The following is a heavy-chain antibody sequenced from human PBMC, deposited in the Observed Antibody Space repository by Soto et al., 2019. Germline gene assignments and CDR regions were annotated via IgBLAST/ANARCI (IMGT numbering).Heavy chain of an antibody. CDR1: GFTFSNYW. Sequence: PGGSLRLSCVGSGFTFSNYWMHWVRQAPGKGLEWVSRVKSDGSSTSYADSVKGRFTISRDNSKNTLYLQMNSLRAEDTAIYYCAKRPRALLTFNYWGQGTLVTVSS. V-gene: IGHV3-74*01. J-gene: IGHJ4*02. CDR3: AKRPRALLTFNY. D-gene: IGHD1-26*01. CDR2: VKSDGSST.